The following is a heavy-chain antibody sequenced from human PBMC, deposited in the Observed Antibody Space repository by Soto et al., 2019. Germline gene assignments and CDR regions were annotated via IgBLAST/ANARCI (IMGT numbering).Heavy chain of an antibody. Sequence: QVQLVQSGDEVRKPGSSVKVSCKASGYIFVNYGIAWVRQAPGQGLEWMGWIRPYSGNTHYASKVQGRLTMTTDTSTSTAYMDLGSLTSDDTEVYYCAMGDNYVTPTPQDVWGQGTTVTVSS. CDR3: AMGDNYVTPTPQDV. CDR1: GYIFVNYG. V-gene: IGHV1-18*01. J-gene: IGHJ6*02. D-gene: IGHD3-16*01. CDR2: IRPYSGNT.